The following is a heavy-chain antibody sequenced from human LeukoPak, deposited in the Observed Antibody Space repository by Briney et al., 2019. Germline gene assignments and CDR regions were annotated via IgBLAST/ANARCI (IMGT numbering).Heavy chain of an antibody. CDR1: GFTFNDYH. J-gene: IGHJ4*02. CDR3: ASGRDIEVAGPGGYFDH. CDR2: ISPGGGDI. Sequence: SGGSLRLSCAASGFTFNDYHMNWIRQAPGKGPEWISYISPGGGDIYFADSVKGRFTLSRDNAKNSLYLQVSSLTAEDTAVYYCASGRDIEVAGPGGYFDHWGQGTLVTVSS. D-gene: IGHD6-19*01. V-gene: IGHV3-11*01.